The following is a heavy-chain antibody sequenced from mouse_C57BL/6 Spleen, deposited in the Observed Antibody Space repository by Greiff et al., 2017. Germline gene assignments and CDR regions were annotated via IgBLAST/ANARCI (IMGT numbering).Heavy chain of an antibody. CDR1: GYTFTSYW. CDR2: IDPSDSYT. CDR3: ARSAYYGNLFDY. Sequence: VKLQQPGAELVRPGTSVKLSCKASGYTFTSYWMHWVKQRPGQGLEWIGVIDPSDSYTNYNQKFKGKATLTVDTSSSTAYMQLSSLTSEDSAVYYCARSAYYGNLFDYWGQGTTLTVSS. D-gene: IGHD2-10*01. V-gene: IGHV1-59*01. J-gene: IGHJ2*01.